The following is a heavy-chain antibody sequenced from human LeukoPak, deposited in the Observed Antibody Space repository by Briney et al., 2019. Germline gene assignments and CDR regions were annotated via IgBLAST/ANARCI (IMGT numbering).Heavy chain of an antibody. CDR3: ARGTAGSPSSYFDY. J-gene: IGHJ4*02. V-gene: IGHV3-74*01. Sequence: GGSLRLSCAASGFTFGSPWMHWVRQAPGKGLGWVSRINSDGSATAYADSVKGRFTISTDNAENTLYLQMNSLSPEDPAVSYCARGTAGSPSSYFDYWGQGTLLNVSS. CDR2: INSDGSAT. CDR1: GFTFGSPW. D-gene: IGHD6-13*01.